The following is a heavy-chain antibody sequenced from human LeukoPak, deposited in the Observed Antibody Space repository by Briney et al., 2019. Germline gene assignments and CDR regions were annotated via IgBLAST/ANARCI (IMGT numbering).Heavy chain of an antibody. J-gene: IGHJ5*02. V-gene: IGHV3-23*01. D-gene: IGHD1-26*01. CDR1: GFTFSTYW. CDR2: ISGSGGST. CDR3: AKVGGGSYAGWFDP. Sequence: GGSLRLSCAASGFTFSTYWMHWVRQTPVKGLVWVSAISGSGGSTYYADSVKGRFTISRDNSKNTLYLQMNSLRAEDTAVYYCAKVGGGSYAGWFDPWGQGTLVTVSS.